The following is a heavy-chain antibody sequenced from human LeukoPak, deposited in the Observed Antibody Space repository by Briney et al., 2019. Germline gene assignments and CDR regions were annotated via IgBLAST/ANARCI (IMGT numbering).Heavy chain of an antibody. CDR2: ISGFGDIT. V-gene: IGHV3-23*01. Sequence: GGSLRLSCAASGFAFSSYAMTWVRQAPGKGLECVSVISGFGDITYYAGSVKGRFTISRDNSKNTLYLHMDSLRVEDTALYFCAKDQAPRAARVIYFDYWGQGNLVTVSS. J-gene: IGHJ4*02. D-gene: IGHD2-15*01. CDR3: AKDQAPRAARVIYFDY. CDR1: GFAFSSYA.